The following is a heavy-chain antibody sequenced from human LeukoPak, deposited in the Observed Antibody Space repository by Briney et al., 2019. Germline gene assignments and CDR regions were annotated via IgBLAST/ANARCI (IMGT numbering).Heavy chain of an antibody. CDR1: GFTFSSYA. D-gene: IGHD4-17*01. Sequence: PGRSLRLSCAASGFTFSSYAMSWVRQAPGKGLEWVSSTSASGGGTYYADSMKGRFTISRDNSKNTLYLQMNSLRAEDTAIYYCAKNLESYGDSATDYWGQGTLVTVSS. V-gene: IGHV3-23*01. CDR2: TSASGGGT. CDR3: AKNLESYGDSATDY. J-gene: IGHJ4*02.